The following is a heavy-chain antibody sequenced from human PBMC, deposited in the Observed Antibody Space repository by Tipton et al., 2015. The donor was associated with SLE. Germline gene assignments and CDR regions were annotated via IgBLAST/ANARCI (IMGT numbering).Heavy chain of an antibody. D-gene: IGHD1-1*01. J-gene: IGHJ4*02. Sequence: LSLTCAASGFAFSKYWMHWVRQAPGKGLVWVSRINNDGTNTGYADSVKGRFTISRDNAKNSLYLQMNSLRAEDTAVYYCARGSEYNLYWGQGTLVTVSS. CDR3: ARGSEYNLY. V-gene: IGHV3-74*01. CDR2: INNDGTNT. CDR1: GFAFSKYW.